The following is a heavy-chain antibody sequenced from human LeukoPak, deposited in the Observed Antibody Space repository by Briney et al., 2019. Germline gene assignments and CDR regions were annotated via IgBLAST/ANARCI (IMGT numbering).Heavy chain of an antibody. CDR2: ISSSSGTI. Sequence: PGGSLRLSRAVSGFTFSSYSMNWVRQAPGKGLEWVSYISSSSGTIYYADSVKGRFTISRDNAKNSLYLQMNSLRAEDTAVYYCARDRNVYYDYVWGSYRYTGDAFDIWGQGTMVTVSS. CDR3: ARDRNVYYDYVWGSYRYTGDAFDI. CDR1: GFTFSSYS. V-gene: IGHV3-48*01. D-gene: IGHD3-16*02. J-gene: IGHJ3*02.